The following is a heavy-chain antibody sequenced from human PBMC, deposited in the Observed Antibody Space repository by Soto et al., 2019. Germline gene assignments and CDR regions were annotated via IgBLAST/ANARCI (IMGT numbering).Heavy chain of an antibody. J-gene: IGHJ3*02. CDR1: GYTFTSYD. CDR2: MNPNSGNT. V-gene: IGHV1-8*01. D-gene: IGHD3-16*02. CDR3: AREPYDYVWGSYRYPGNDAFDI. Sequence: ASVKVSCKASGYTFTSYDINWVRQATGQGLEWMGWMNPNSGNTGYAQKFQGRVTMTRNTSISTAYMYLSSLRSEDTAVYYFAREPYDYVWGSYRYPGNDAFDIWGQGTMVT.